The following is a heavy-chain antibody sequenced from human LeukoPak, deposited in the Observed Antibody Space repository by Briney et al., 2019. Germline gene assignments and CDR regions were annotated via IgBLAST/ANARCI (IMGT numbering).Heavy chain of an antibody. CDR3: ARGPHERSGYPDD. Sequence: GGSLRLSCAASGFTFSDSYMGWIRQAPGKGLEYISHISSSGSTTYYADSMKGRFTISRDNAKNSLYVQMNSLRAEDTAVYYCARGPHERSGYPDDWGQGTLVIVSS. D-gene: IGHD3-22*01. CDR2: ISSSGSTT. CDR1: GFTFSDSY. J-gene: IGHJ4*02. V-gene: IGHV3-11*01.